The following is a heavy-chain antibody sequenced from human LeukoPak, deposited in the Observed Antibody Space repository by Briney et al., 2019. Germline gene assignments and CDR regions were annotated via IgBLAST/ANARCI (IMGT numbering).Heavy chain of an antibody. CDR2: ISGYSGNT. V-gene: IGHV1-18*01. D-gene: IGHD2-15*01. Sequence: ASVKVSCKASGYTFTSYAMNWVRQAPGQGLEWMGWISGYSGNTVYTQKLQGRVTMTTDTSTSTAYMELRSLRSDDTAVYFCARRVVSLEAFDIWGQGTMVTVSS. J-gene: IGHJ3*02. CDR1: GYTFTSYA. CDR3: ARRVVSLEAFDI.